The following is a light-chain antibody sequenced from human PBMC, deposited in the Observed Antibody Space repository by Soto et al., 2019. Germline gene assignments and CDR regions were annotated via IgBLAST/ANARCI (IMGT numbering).Light chain of an antibody. J-gene: IGKJ5*01. CDR2: GAA. V-gene: IGKV3-15*01. Sequence: DKLMTHSPCTLSLYTTALAILSFRASQGVSIDLAWYHLTPGQAPRLLIYGAATRATGIPVRFRGSASGTEFTLTISSLQSEDFAVYYCQQYNNWVTFGQGTRLETK. CDR3: QQYNNWVT. CDR1: QGVSID.